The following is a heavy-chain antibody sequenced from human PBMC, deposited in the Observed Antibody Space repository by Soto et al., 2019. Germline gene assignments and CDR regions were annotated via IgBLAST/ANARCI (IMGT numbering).Heavy chain of an antibody. V-gene: IGHV4-31*03. CDR3: AREKAKLGIRDFDY. D-gene: IGHD7-27*01. J-gene: IGHJ4*02. Sequence: SETLSLTCTVSGGSISSGGYYWSWIRQHPGKGLEWIGYIYYSGSTYFNPSLKSRVTISVDTFKCQFSLKLSSVTAADTAVYYCAREKAKLGIRDFDYWGQGTLVTVSS. CDR2: IYYSGST. CDR1: GGSISSGGYY.